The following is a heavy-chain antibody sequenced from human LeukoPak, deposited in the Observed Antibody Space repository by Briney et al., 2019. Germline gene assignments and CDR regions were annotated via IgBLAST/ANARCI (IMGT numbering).Heavy chain of an antibody. Sequence: GRSLRLSCAASGFTFSSYAMHWVRQAPGKGLEWVAVISYDGSNKYYADSVKGRFTISRDNSKNTLYLQMNSLRAEDTAVYYCARGALGYSSQANVVYFDYWGQGTLVTVPS. V-gene: IGHV3-30-3*01. J-gene: IGHJ4*02. CDR1: GFTFSSYA. CDR2: ISYDGSNK. D-gene: IGHD2-15*01. CDR3: ARGALGYSSQANVVYFDY.